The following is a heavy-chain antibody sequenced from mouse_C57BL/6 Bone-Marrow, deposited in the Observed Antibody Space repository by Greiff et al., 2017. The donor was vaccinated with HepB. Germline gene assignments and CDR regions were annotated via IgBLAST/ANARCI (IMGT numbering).Heavy chain of an antibody. D-gene: IGHD1-1*01. Sequence: QVQLQQPGAELVKPGASVKLSCKASGYTFTSYWMQWVKQRPGQGLEWIGEIDPSDSYTNYNQKFKGKATLTVDTSSSTAYMQLSSLTSEDSAVYYCARRGPYYYGSSYWYFDVWGTGTTVTVSS. V-gene: IGHV1-50*01. CDR2: IDPSDSYT. J-gene: IGHJ1*03. CDR3: ARRGPYYYGSSYWYFDV. CDR1: GYTFTSYW.